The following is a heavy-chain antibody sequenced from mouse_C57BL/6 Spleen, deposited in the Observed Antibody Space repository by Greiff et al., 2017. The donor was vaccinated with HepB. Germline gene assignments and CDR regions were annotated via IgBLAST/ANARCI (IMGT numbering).Heavy chain of an antibody. CDR2: IDPSDSYT. CDR3: ARSGGSPYYFDY. J-gene: IGHJ2*01. V-gene: IGHV1-69*01. D-gene: IGHD1-1*01. Sequence: VQLQQSGAELVMPGASVKLSCKASGYTFTSYWMHWVKQRPGQGLEWIGEIDPSDSYTNYNQKFKGKSTLTVDKSSSTAYMQLSSLTSEDSAVYYCARSGGSPYYFDYWGQGTTLTVSS. CDR1: GYTFTSYW.